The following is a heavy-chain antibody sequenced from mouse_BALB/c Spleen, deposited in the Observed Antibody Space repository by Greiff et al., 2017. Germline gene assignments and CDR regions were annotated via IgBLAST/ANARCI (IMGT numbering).Heavy chain of an antibody. CDR2: IDPETGGT. J-gene: IGHJ4*01. CDR3: TRKYGNYGAMDY. V-gene: IGHV1-15*01. D-gene: IGHD2-10*02. Sequence: VKLQESGAELVRPGASVTLSCKASGYTFTDYEMHWVKQTPVHGLEWIGAIDPETGGTAYNQKFKGKATLTADKSSSTAYMELRSLTSEDSAVYYCTRKYGNYGAMDYWGQGTSVTVSS. CDR1: GYTFTDYE.